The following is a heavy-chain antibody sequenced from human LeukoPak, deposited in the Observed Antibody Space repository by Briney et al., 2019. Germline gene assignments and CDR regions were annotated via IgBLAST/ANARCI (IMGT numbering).Heavy chain of an antibody. D-gene: IGHD5-12*01. V-gene: IGHV4-59*01. Sequence: PSETLSLTCTVSGGSISNYYWSWIRQPPEKGLEWIGYIYYSGSTNYNPSLKSRVIISVDTSKNQISLKLSSVTAADTAVYYCARGNSGYDYAFDIWGQGTMVSVSS. CDR2: IYYSGST. CDR3: ARGNSGYDYAFDI. J-gene: IGHJ3*02. CDR1: GGSISNYY.